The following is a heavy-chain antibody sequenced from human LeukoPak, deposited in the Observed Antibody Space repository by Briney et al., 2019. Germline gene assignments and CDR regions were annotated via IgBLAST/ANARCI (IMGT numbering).Heavy chain of an antibody. J-gene: IGHJ3*02. V-gene: IGHV3-21*01. Sequence: GGSLRLSCAASGFTFSYYNMNWVRQAPGKGLEWVSSISTSSSYIYYADSVKGRFTISRDNAKNSLYLQMNSLRAEDTAVYYCARDGELHSAFDIWGQGTMVTVSS. CDR3: ARDGELHSAFDI. D-gene: IGHD1-7*01. CDR2: ISTSSSYI. CDR1: GFTFSYYN.